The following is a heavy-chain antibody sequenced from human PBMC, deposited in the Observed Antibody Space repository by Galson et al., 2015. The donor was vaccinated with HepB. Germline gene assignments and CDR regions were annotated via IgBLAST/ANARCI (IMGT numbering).Heavy chain of an antibody. J-gene: IGHJ4*02. D-gene: IGHD6-6*01. CDR2: LRGSGGSK. CDR3: AIGGGSSPFDY. Sequence: SLRLACAASGFSVGSSALSWGRRAPGEGVEWVSSLRGSGGSKYYEASVKGVVTIRRNDFDNTLYLQMNSLRAEDTAVYYCAIGGGSSPFDYWGQGTLVTVSS. V-gene: IGHV3-23*01. CDR1: GFSVGSSA.